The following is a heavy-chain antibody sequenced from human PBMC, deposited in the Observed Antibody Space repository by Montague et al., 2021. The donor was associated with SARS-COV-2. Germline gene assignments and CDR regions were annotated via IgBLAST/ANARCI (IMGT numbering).Heavy chain of an antibody. Sequence: SETLSLTCTVSGGSISSSNYYWGWIRQPPGKGLEWIGEINHSGSTDYNPSLKSRVTISVDTSKNQFSLKLSSVTAADTAVYYCTREGYQVLWSDYYYYGMDVWGQGTTVTVSS. J-gene: IGHJ6*02. CDR3: TREGYQVLWSDYYYYGMDV. D-gene: IGHD2-2*01. V-gene: IGHV4-39*07. CDR1: GGSISSSNYY. CDR2: INHSGST.